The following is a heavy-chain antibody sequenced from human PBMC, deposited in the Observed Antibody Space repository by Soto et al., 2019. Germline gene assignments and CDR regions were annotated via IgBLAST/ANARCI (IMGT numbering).Heavy chain of an antibody. J-gene: IGHJ4*02. CDR1: GFTFIDAW. CDR2: LKSETDGGTA. D-gene: IGHD3-16*01. Sequence: EVQLVESGGGLVKPGGSLRLSCVGSGFTFIDAWMSWVRQAPGKGREWVGRLKSETDGGTADYAAPVEGRFNISRDDSKNTLYLQMNSLKSEDTAVYYCMTDPGLNVLFWGQGALVTVSS. CDR3: MTDPGLNVLF. V-gene: IGHV3-15*01.